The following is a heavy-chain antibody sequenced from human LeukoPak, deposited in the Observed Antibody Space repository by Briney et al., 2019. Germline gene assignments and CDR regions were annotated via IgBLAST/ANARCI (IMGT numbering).Heavy chain of an antibody. V-gene: IGHV3-23*01. CDR3: AKEHSSSWSPLYYFDY. CDR2: ISGSGGST. D-gene: IGHD6-13*01. J-gene: IGHJ4*02. CDR1: GFTFSSYA. Sequence: GGSLRLSCAASGFTFSSYAMSWVRQAPGKGLEWVSAISGSGGSTYYADSVKGRFTISRDNSKNTLYLQMNSLRAEDTAVYYCAKEHSSSWSPLYYFDYWGQGTLVTVPS.